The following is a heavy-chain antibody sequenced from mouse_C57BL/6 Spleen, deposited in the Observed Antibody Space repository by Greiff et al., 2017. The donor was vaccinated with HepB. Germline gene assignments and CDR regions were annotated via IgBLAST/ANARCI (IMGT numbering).Heavy chain of an antibody. CDR2: IDPEDGDT. CDR3: TLYYYGSWFAY. D-gene: IGHD1-1*01. V-gene: IGHV14-1*01. CDR1: GFNIKDYY. J-gene: IGHJ3*01. Sequence: EVQLQQSGAELVRPGASVKLSCTASGFNIKDYYMHWVKQRPEQGLEWIGRIDPEDGDTEYAPKFQGKATMTADISSNTAYLQRSSLTSEDTAVYYCTLYYYGSWFAYWGQGTLVTVSA.